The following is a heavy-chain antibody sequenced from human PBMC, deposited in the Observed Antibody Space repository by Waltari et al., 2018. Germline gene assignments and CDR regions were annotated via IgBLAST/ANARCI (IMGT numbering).Heavy chain of an antibody. D-gene: IGHD1-20*01. CDR3: ATPFYNWDDPLHS. CDR2: ITVGDDT. V-gene: IGHV3-23*04. CDR1: GITFSNNA. Sequence: EVQLVESGGGLVQPGGSLRLSCPAFGITFSNNAINWVRLAPGTGLEWVSAITVGDDTYYADSVKGRFTISRDTSKDTVHLQMNGLRAEDTAVYYCATPFYNWDDPLHSWGQGTLVTVSS. J-gene: IGHJ4*02.